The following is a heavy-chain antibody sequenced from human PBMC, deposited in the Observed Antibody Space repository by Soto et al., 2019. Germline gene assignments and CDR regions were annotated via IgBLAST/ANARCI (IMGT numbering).Heavy chain of an antibody. CDR2: TSSDGSNK. CDR1: GFAFGGFG. Sequence: QVQLVESGGGVVRPGKPLTLSCTGSGFAFGGFGIHWVRQTPGKGLEWLAMTSSDGSNKYLADSVKGRFTVSRDMSRTMVFLQMDNLRLEDTAVYYCARGGDVLDYWGRGALVTVSS. CDR3: ARGGDVLDY. D-gene: IGHD3-16*01. V-gene: IGHV3-30*03. J-gene: IGHJ4*02.